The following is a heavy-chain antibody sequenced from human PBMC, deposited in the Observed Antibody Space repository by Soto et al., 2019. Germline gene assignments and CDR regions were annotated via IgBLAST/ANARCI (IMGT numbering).Heavy chain of an antibody. CDR2: IYYSGST. CDR3: ASLEGYSRSYYFEY. V-gene: IGHV4-31*03. D-gene: IGHD6-13*01. J-gene: IGHJ4*02. CDR1: GGSISRGGYY. Sequence: PSNTLSLTYTVSGGSISRGGYYWCWIRQHPGKGLEWIGYIYYSGSTYYNPSLKSRVTISVDTSKNQLSLKLSSVTAADTAVYYCASLEGYSRSYYFEYWRQGTLVTVSS.